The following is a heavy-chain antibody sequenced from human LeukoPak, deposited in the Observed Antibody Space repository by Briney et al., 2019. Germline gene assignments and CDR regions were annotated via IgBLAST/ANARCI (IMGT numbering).Heavy chain of an antibody. Sequence: SVKVSCKASGGTFSSYAISWVRQAPGQGLEWMGGIIPVFGTAIYAQNFQGRVTITADESTNTAYMELGTLTSEDTAVYYCARGGIVVVPPDISHHDAFDIWGQGTMVTVSS. CDR1: GGTFSSYA. CDR3: ARGGIVVVPPDISHHDAFDI. V-gene: IGHV1-69*13. CDR2: IIPVFGTA. J-gene: IGHJ3*02. D-gene: IGHD2-2*01.